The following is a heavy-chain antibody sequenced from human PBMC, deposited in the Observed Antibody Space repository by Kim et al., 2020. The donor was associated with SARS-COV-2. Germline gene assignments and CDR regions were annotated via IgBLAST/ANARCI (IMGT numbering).Heavy chain of an antibody. V-gene: IGHV3-11*06. Sequence: GGSLRLPCAASGFTFSDYYMSWIRQAPGKGLEWVSYISSSSSYTNYADSVKGRFTISRDNAKNSLYLQMNSLRAEDTAVYYCARDLATKSYYYYGMDVWGQGTTVTVSS. CDR1: GFTFSDYY. CDR2: ISSSSSYT. J-gene: IGHJ6*02. CDR3: ARDLATKSYYYYGMDV. D-gene: IGHD5-12*01.